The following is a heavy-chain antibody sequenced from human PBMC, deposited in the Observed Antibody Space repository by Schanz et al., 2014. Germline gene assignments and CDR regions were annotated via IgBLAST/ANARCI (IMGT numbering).Heavy chain of an antibody. J-gene: IGHJ2*01. CDR3: ARNRGSGGQNWYFDL. CDR1: GFTFSTYA. Sequence: EVQLLESGGTLVRPGGSLRLSCAASGFTFSTYAMAWVRQAPGKGLEWVSSINTGGDSTYYADSVKGRFTISRDNTKNSLFLQLNSLRADDTAVYYCARNRGSGGQNWYFDLWGRGTLGTVSS. D-gene: IGHD1-26*01. V-gene: IGHV3-23*01. CDR2: INTGGDST.